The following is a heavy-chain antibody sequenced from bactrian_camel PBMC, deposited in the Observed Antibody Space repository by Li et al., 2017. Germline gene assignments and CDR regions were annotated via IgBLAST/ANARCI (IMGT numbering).Heavy chain of an antibody. V-gene: IGHV3S40*01. J-gene: IGHJ4*01. D-gene: IGHD6*01. Sequence: VQLVESGGGLVQPGGFLRLSCAASGFTFRNSGMYWVRQAPGKGLEWVSGINSGGASTYYAGSVKGRFTISRDNAKNTVYLQMNSLKPEDTAVYYCVTRRAEVAGLFEFWGQGTQVTVS. CDR1: GFTFRNSG. CDR3: VTRRAEVAGLFEF. CDR2: INSGGAST.